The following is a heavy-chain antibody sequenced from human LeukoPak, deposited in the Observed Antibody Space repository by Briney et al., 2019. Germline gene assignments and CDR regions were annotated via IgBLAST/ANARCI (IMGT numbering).Heavy chain of an antibody. D-gene: IGHD1-14*01. CDR2: IKTKAEGWTT. CDR1: GFTFSNAW. CDR3: TTAGYKRSLPTRNHVLLGY. Sequence: GGSLRLSCAASGFTFSNAWMSWVRQAPGKGLEWVGRIKTKAEGWTTDYAAPVRGRFTISRDDSKNMVYLQMNSLKTEDTAVYYCTTAGYKRSLPTRNHVLLGYWGQGALVTVSS. V-gene: IGHV3-15*01. J-gene: IGHJ4*02.